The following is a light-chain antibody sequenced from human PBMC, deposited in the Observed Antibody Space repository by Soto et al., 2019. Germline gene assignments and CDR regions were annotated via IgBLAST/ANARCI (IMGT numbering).Light chain of an antibody. V-gene: IGLV2-14*02. CDR3: SSYTSSSTLE. CDR1: SSYFGTYNL. CDR2: EAT. Sequence: QSVLTQPASVSGSPGQSITISCTGTSSYFGTYNLVSWYQHHPGKAPKLLIYEATKRPPGVSNRFSGSKSGNTASLTISGLQAEDEADYYCSSYTSSSTLEFGGGTKVTVL. J-gene: IGLJ2*01.